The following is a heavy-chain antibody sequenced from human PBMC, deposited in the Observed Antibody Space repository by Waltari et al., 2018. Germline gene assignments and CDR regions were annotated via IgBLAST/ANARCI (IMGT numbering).Heavy chain of an antibody. Sequence: VLLVESGGGFVQPGGSLRLSCAASGFTLDTYAMTWVRQAPGKGREWVSTFSANGGSTYYADSVKGRFTMSKDNSRNTLLLQMDSLIAEDTAVYYCAKGRTGPNNDYEIWGQGTMVTVSS. CDR3: AKGRTGPNNDYEI. D-gene: IGHD2-8*02. V-gene: IGHV3-23*04. J-gene: IGHJ3*02. CDR1: GFTLDTYA. CDR2: FSANGGST.